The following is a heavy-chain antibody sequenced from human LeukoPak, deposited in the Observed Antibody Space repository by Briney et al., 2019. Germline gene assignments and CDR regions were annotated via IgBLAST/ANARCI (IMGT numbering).Heavy chain of an antibody. Sequence: SQTLSLTRAISGDSVSSNSVTWNWIRQSPSRGLEWLGRTYYRSTWYNDYAVSVRGRITVNPDTSKNQFSLHLNSVTPEDTAVYYCARRLTQYDCFDPWGQGILVTVSS. J-gene: IGHJ5*02. D-gene: IGHD2-2*01. CDR1: GDSVSSNSVT. CDR2: TYYRSTWYN. V-gene: IGHV6-1*01. CDR3: ARRLTQYDCFDP.